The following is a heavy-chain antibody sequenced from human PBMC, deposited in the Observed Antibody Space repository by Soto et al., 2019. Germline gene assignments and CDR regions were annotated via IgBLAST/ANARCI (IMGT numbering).Heavy chain of an antibody. D-gene: IGHD6-13*01. CDR2: INHSGST. CDR3: AYSTSWYYFDY. Sequence: PSETLSLTCAVYGGSFSGYYWSWIRQPPGKGLEWIGEINHSGSTNYNPSLKSRVTISVDRSKNQFSLKLSSVTAADTAVYYCAYSTSWYYFDYWGQGTLVTVSS. V-gene: IGHV4-34*01. J-gene: IGHJ4*02. CDR1: GGSFSGYY.